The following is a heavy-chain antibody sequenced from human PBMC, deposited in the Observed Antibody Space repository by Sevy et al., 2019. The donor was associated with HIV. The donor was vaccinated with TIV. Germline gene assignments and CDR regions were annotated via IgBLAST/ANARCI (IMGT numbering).Heavy chain of an antibody. CDR2: INPDGSKI. J-gene: IGHJ4*02. D-gene: IGHD2-15*01. CDR1: AINIRDYW. Sequence: GGYLRLSCEASAINIRDYWMNWVRQAPGKGLEWVANINPDGSKIYYADSVKGRFTISRDSAKNSVFLQMTSLRAEDTAVYYSVRAIQLAASYWGQGMLVTVSS. V-gene: IGHV3-7*02. CDR3: VRAIQLAASY.